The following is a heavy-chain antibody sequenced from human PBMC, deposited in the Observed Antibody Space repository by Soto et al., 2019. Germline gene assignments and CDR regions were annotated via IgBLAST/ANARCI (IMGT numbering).Heavy chain of an antibody. V-gene: IGHV3-23*01. Sequence: PGGSLRLSCAASGFTFSSYAMSWVRQAPGKGLEWVSATSGSGGSTYYADSVKGRFTISRDNSKNTMDLQMNSLRAEDTAVYYCAKEGYTYYYDSSGPYWGQGTLVTVSS. CDR2: TSGSGGST. CDR3: AKEGYTYYYDSSGPY. D-gene: IGHD3-22*01. CDR1: GFTFSSYA. J-gene: IGHJ4*02.